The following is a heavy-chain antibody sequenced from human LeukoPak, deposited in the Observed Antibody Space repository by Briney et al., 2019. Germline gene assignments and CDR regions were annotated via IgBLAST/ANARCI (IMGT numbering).Heavy chain of an antibody. D-gene: IGHD3-3*01. Sequence: ASVKVSCKASGGTFSSYTISGVRQAPGQGLEWMGRIIPILGIANYAQKFQGRVTITADKSTSTAYMELSSLRSEDTAVYYCARVASRRDFTIFGIVYWGQGTLVTVSS. CDR3: ARVASRRDFTIFGIVY. J-gene: IGHJ4*02. CDR1: GGTFSSYT. CDR2: IIPILGIA. V-gene: IGHV1-69*02.